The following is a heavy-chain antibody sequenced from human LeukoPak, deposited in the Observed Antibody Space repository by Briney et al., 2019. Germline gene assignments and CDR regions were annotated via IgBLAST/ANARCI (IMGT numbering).Heavy chain of an antibody. V-gene: IGHV3-21*01. D-gene: IGHD5-24*01. CDR1: GFTFSSYS. CDR3: ATSERWLARGAFDI. CDR2: ISSSSSYI. Sequence: PGGSLRLSCAASGFTFSSYSMNWVRQAPGKGLEWVSSISSSSSYIYYADSVKGRFTISRDNAKNSLYLQMNSLRAEDTAVYYCATSERWLARGAFDIWGQGTMVTVSS. J-gene: IGHJ3*02.